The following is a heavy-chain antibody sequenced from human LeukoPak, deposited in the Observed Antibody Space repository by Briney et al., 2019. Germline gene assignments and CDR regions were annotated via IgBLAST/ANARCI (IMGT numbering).Heavy chain of an antibody. V-gene: IGHV3-9*01. CDR3: AKSKVVTTIPYYFDY. J-gene: IGHJ4*02. Sequence: PGRSLRLSCAASGFTFDDYAMHWVRQVSGKGLEWVSGISWNSGSIDYADSVKGRFTISRDNAKNSLYLQMNSLRAEDTALYYCAKSKVVTTIPYYFDYWGQGTLVTVSS. CDR1: GFTFDDYA. D-gene: IGHD2-21*02. CDR2: ISWNSGSI.